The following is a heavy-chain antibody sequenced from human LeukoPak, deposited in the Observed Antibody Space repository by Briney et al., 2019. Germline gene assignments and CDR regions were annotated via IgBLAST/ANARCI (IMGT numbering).Heavy chain of an antibody. J-gene: IGHJ4*02. CDR1: GGSFSGYY. D-gene: IGHD6-6*01. CDR2: INHSGST. Sequence: SETLSLTCAVYGGSFSGYYWSWIRQPPGKGLEWIGEINHSGSTTYNPSLKSRVTISVDTSKIQFSLKLSSGTAADTAVYYCASTGPSSSDDYWGQGTLVTVSS. V-gene: IGHV4-34*01. CDR3: ASTGPSSSDDY.